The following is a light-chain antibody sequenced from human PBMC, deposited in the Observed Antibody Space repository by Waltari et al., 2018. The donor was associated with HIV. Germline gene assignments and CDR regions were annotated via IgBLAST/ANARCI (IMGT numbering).Light chain of an antibody. CDR1: ALPQKY. Sequence: SYELTQPPSVSVSPGQTARITCSGDALPQKYVYWYQQKSGQAPVLAIYEDTKRPSGISETFSGSSSGTVATLTITGAQVEHEADYYCYSTYSSGVSWVFGGGTKLTVL. J-gene: IGLJ3*02. CDR3: YSTYSSGVSWV. CDR2: EDT. V-gene: IGLV3-10*01.